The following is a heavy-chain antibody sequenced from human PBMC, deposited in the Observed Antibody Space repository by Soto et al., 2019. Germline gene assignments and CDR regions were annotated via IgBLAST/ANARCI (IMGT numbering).Heavy chain of an antibody. CDR2: ISNSGGTT. V-gene: IGHV3-23*01. CDR3: AKGSRGAYYHCMDV. CDR1: GFTFSSSA. Sequence: EVQMLESGGGLVQPGGSLRLSCAASGFTFSSSAMNWVRQAPGKGLEWVSSISNSGGTTSYADSVKGRFTISRDNSKNTLYLQMNSLRAEDTAVYYCAKGSRGAYYHCMDVWGKGTTVTVSS. J-gene: IGHJ6*03.